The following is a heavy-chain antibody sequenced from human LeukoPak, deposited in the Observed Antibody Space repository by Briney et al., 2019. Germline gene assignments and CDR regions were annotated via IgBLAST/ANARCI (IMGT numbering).Heavy chain of an antibody. V-gene: IGHV4-59*01. D-gene: IGHD1-14*01. CDR1: GGSISNNY. Sequence: SSETLSLTCAVSGGSISNNYWSWIRQPPGKGLEWIGYISYSGSTNYNPSLKSRVTMSVDTSKIQFSLKLRSVTAADTAVYYCARGGWQHIMYWGQGTLVTVSS. J-gene: IGHJ4*02. CDR3: ARGGWQHIMY. CDR2: ISYSGST.